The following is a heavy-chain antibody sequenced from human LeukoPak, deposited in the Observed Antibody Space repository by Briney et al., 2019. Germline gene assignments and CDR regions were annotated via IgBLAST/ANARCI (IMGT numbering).Heavy chain of an antibody. CDR3: ARRLDSSMEGVY. Sequence: GESLTLSCAASGFTFSSYSMKWVRQAPGKGLEWVTSISSSSSYIFYADSVKGRFTISRDNANNSLYLQVNSLRAEDTAVYYCARRLDSSMEGVYWGQGTLVTVSS. V-gene: IGHV3-21*01. J-gene: IGHJ4*02. D-gene: IGHD6-6*01. CDR1: GFTFSSYS. CDR2: ISSSSSYI.